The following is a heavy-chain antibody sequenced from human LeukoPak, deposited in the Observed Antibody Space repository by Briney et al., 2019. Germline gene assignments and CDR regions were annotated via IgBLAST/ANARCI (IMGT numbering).Heavy chain of an antibody. Sequence: ASVKVSCKASGYTFTGYYMHWVRQAPGQGLEWMGWINPNSGGTNYAQKFQGRVTMTRDTSISTAYMELSRLRSDDTAVYYCARGGEGSGWYGGYYFVYWGQGTLVTVSS. CDR1: GYTFTGYY. CDR3: ARGGEGSGWYGGYYFVY. D-gene: IGHD6-19*01. J-gene: IGHJ4*02. CDR2: INPNSGGT. V-gene: IGHV1-2*02.